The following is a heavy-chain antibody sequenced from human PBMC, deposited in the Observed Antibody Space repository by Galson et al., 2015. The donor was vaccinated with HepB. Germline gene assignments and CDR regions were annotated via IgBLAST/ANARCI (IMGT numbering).Heavy chain of an antibody. CDR3: AKYNPRRSFDI. V-gene: IGHV3-9*01. Sequence: SLRLSCAASGFTFDDYAMHWVRQAPGKGLEWVSGISWNSGSIGYADSVKGRFTISRDNAKNSLYLQMNSLRAEDTALYYCAKYNPRRSFDIWGQGTMVTVSS. CDR2: ISWNSGSI. J-gene: IGHJ3*02. CDR1: GFTFDDYA.